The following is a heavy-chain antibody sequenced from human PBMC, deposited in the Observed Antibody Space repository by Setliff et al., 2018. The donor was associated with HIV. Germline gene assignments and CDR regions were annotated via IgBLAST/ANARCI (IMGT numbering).Heavy chain of an antibody. D-gene: IGHD1-1*01. CDR3: AKDGHDQDHYYHMDV. CDR1: GFTFSSYA. Sequence: LRLSCAASGFTFSSYAMSWVRQAPGKGLEWVSAISGSGGSTYYADSVKGRFTISRDNSKNTLYLQMNSLRAEDTAVYYCAKDGHDQDHYYHMDVWGKGTTVTVSS. V-gene: IGHV3-23*01. CDR2: ISGSGGST. J-gene: IGHJ6*03.